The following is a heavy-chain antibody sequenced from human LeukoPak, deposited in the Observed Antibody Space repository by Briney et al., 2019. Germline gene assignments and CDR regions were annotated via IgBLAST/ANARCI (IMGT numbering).Heavy chain of an antibody. D-gene: IGHD5-18*01. CDR3: ARAFALGGAMVTSYWFDP. J-gene: IGHJ5*02. CDR2: IVVGSGNT. V-gene: IGHV1-58*02. Sequence: SVKVSCKASGFTFTSSAMQWVRQARGQRLEWIGWIVVGSGNTNYAQKFQERVTITRDMSTSTAYMELSSLRSEDTAVYYCARAFALGGAMVTSYWFDPWGQGTLVTVSS. CDR1: GFTFTSSA.